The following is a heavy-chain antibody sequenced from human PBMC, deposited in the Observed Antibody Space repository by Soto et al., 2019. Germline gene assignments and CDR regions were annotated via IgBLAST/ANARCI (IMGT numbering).Heavy chain of an antibody. CDR1: GFTFGSYR. Sequence: GGSLRLSCPASGFTFGSYRMDWVRQAPGEVLGWVSSISSSSSYIYYADSVKGRFTIYRDNAKNPLYRQVDSLRAEDTAVNYRARARYGVKIWHALGVWGQGTMVT. D-gene: IGHD3-10*01. V-gene: IGHV3-21*01. CDR3: ARARYGVKIWHALGV. CDR2: ISSSSSYI. J-gene: IGHJ3*01.